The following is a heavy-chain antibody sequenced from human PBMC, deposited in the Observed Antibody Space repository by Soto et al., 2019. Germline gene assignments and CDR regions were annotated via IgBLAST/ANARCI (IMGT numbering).Heavy chain of an antibody. Sequence: EVQLVESGGGLVKPGGSLRLSCAASGFTFSSYSMNWVRQAPGKGLEWVSSISSSSSYIYYADSVKGRFTISRDNAKNSLYLQMNSLRAEDTAVYYCARAGIVVVPEPFDSWGQGTLVTVSS. CDR1: GFTFSSYS. CDR3: ARAGIVVVPEPFDS. CDR2: ISSSSSYI. D-gene: IGHD2-2*01. V-gene: IGHV3-21*01. J-gene: IGHJ4*02.